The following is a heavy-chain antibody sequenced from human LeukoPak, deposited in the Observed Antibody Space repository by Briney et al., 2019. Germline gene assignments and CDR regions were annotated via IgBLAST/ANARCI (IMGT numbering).Heavy chain of an antibody. V-gene: IGHV1-69*05. Sequence: SVKVSCKASGGTFSSYAISWVRQAPGQGLVWMGRIIPIFGTANYAQKFQGRVTITTDESTSTAYMELSSLRSEDTAVYYCARDSGYSYGFNWFDPWGQGTLVTVSS. CDR3: ARDSGYSYGFNWFDP. J-gene: IGHJ5*02. D-gene: IGHD5-18*01. CDR2: IIPIFGTA. CDR1: GGTFSSYA.